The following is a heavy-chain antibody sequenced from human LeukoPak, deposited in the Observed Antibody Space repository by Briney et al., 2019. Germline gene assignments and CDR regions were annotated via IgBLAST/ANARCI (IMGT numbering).Heavy chain of an antibody. CDR1: GGSSSTYY. J-gene: IGHJ4*02. Sequence: SETLSLTCTVSGGSSSTYYWSWFRQPPGKGLEWVGHIHNSGRTNYNPSLKSRLTISSDTSKNQFSLMLTSVTAADMAVYFCASGSGWLTPDCGQGILVTVSS. V-gene: IGHV4-4*09. D-gene: IGHD5-24*01. CDR2: IHNSGRT. CDR3: ASGSGWLTPD.